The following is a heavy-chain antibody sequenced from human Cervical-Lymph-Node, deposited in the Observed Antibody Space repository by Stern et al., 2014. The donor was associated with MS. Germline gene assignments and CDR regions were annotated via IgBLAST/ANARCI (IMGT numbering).Heavy chain of an antibody. CDR2: ISPSGTSI. Sequence: QVQLVQSGGGLVKPGGSLRLSCAASGFTFSDYYMSWIRQAPGKGLEWLSYISPSGTSIYYADSVKGRFSISRDDAKNSLYLQMNSLRAEDTAVYYCARDQDRGDWYDYWGQGALVTVSS. CDR3: ARDQDRGDWYDY. CDR1: GFTFSDYY. D-gene: IGHD2-21*02. V-gene: IGHV3-11*01. J-gene: IGHJ4*02.